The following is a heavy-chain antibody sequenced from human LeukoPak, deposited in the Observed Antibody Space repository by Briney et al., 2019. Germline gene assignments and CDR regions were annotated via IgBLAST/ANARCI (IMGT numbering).Heavy chain of an antibody. CDR3: AREGYGSGANWFDP. Sequence: GASVKVSCKASGYSFTDYYMHWVRQAPGQGLEWMGWINPNSGGTNYAQKFQGRVTMTRDTSISTAYMELSRLRSDDTAVYYCAREGYGSGANWFDPWGQGTLVTVSS. J-gene: IGHJ5*02. CDR1: GYSFTDYY. CDR2: INPNSGGT. V-gene: IGHV1-2*02. D-gene: IGHD3-10*01.